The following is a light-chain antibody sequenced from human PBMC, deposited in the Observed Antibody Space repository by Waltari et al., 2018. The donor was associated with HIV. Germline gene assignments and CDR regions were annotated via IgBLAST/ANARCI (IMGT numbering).Light chain of an antibody. V-gene: IGLV2-23*02. Sequence: QSALTQPASVSGSPGQSIPISCTGTSSDVGSYNLFSWYQQHPGKAPKLMIYEVSKRPSGVSNRFSGSKSGNTASLTISGLQAEDEADYYCCSYAGSSIYVVFGGGTKLTVL. CDR1: SSDVGSYNL. J-gene: IGLJ2*01. CDR3: CSYAGSSIYVV. CDR2: EVS.